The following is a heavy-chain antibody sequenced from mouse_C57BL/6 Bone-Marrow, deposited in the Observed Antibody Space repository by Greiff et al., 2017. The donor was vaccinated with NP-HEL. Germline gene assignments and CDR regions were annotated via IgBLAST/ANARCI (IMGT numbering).Heavy chain of an antibody. J-gene: IGHJ3*01. CDR2: IYPGGGYT. CDR1: GYTFTNYW. D-gene: IGHD2-4*01. CDR3: ERSGIYYDYSWFAY. V-gene: IGHV1-63*01. Sequence: VQLQHSGAELVRPGTSVKMSCKASGYTFTNYWIGWAKQRPGHGLEWIGDIYPGGGYTNYNEKFKGKATLTADKSSSTAYMQFSSLTSEDSAIYYCERSGIYYDYSWFAYWGQGTLVTVSA.